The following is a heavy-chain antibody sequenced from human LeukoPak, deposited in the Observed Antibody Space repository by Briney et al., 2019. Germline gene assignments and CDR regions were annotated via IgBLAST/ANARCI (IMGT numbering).Heavy chain of an antibody. J-gene: IGHJ4*02. D-gene: IGHD6-25*01. CDR3: ARLSTAAADSDY. CDR1: GFTFSSYG. Sequence: GGSLRLSCAASGFTFSSYGMHWVRQAPGKGLEWVAFIRYDGSNKYYADSVKGRFTISRDNSKNTLYLQMNSLRAEDTAVYYCARLSTAAADSDYWGQGTLVTVSS. V-gene: IGHV3-30*02. CDR2: IRYDGSNK.